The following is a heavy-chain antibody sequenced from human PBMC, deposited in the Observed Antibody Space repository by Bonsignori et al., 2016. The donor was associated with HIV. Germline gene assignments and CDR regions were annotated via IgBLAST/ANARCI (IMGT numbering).Heavy chain of an antibody. Sequence: QVHLQQGGAGLLKPSETLSLTCTVSGGSFVGYDWTWIRQPPGNGAWSGLGKVTHRGTTNYSPSLKSRVTISADTSKSQFYLKITSVTAADTAVYYCADGGAFDVWGQGSTVIVSS. CDR3: ADGGAFDV. V-gene: IGHV4-34*02. CDR2: VTHRGTT. J-gene: IGHJ3*01. D-gene: IGHD2-15*01. CDR1: GGSFVGYD.